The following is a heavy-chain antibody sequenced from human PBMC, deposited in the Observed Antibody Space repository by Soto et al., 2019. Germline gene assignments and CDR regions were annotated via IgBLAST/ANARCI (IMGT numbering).Heavy chain of an antibody. D-gene: IGHD3-22*01. CDR3: ARVAYYYDSSGYFY. Sequence: GGPLRLSCAASGFTFSSYNMNWVRQAPGKGLEWVSYISSSGSTIYYADSVKGRFTISRDNAKNSLYLQMNSLRAEDTAVYHCARVAYYYDSSGYFYWGQGTLVTVSS. CDR2: ISSSGSTI. V-gene: IGHV3-48*01. CDR1: GFTFSSYN. J-gene: IGHJ4*02.